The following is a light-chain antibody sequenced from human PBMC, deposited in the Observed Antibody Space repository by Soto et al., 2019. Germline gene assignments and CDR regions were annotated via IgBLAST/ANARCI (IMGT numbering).Light chain of an antibody. CDR2: AAS. J-gene: IGKJ2*01. CDR1: QSISSL. CDR3: QQSYSTPYT. V-gene: IGKV1-39*01. Sequence: DIQMTQSPSSLSASVGDRVTITCRASQSISSLLNWYQQKPGKAPKFLIYAASSLQSGVPSRFSGSGSGTDFTLTISSLQPEDFATYYCQQSYSTPYTFGQGTKLEI.